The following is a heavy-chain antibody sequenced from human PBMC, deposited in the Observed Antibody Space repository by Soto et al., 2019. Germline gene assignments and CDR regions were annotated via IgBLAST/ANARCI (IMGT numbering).Heavy chain of an antibody. CDR3: AKVMGSGMLTYYDYYMDV. CDR2: ISYDGSNK. CDR1: GFPFSSYG. V-gene: IGHV3-30*18. Sequence: QVQLVEPGGGVVQPGRSLRLSCAASGFPFSSYGMHWVRQAPGKGLEGVAVISYDGSNKYYADSVKGRFTISRDNSKNTLYLQMYRLRAEDTAVYYCAKVMGSGMLTYYDYYMDVWGKGTTVTVSS. J-gene: IGHJ6*03. D-gene: IGHD3-10*01.